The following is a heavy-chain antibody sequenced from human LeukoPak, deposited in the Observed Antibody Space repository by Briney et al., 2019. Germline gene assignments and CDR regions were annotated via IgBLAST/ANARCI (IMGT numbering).Heavy chain of an antibody. J-gene: IGHJ4*02. D-gene: IGHD4-17*01. Sequence: SETLSLTCTVSGGSISSSSYYWSWIRQHPGKGLEWIGYIYYSGSTYYNPSLKSRVTISVDTSKNQFSLKLSSVTAADTAVYYCARSGRGHDYEVWVGNWGQGTLVTVSS. CDR3: ARSGRGHDYEVWVGN. CDR2: IYYSGST. V-gene: IGHV4-31*03. CDR1: GGSISSSSYY.